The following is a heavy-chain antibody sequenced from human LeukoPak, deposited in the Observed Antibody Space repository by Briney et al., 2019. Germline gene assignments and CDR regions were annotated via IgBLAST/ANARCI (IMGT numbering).Heavy chain of an antibody. D-gene: IGHD2-15*01. CDR3: ARRGYCSGGSCYSYDY. V-gene: IGHV1-18*01. CDR2: ISAYNGNT. J-gene: IGHJ4*02. CDR1: GYTFTSYG. Sequence: ASVKVSCKASGYTFTSYGISWVRQAPGQGLEWMGWISAYNGNTNYAQKLQGRVTMTTDTSISTAYMELSRLRSDDTAVYYCARRGYCSGGSCYSYDYWGQGTLVTVSS.